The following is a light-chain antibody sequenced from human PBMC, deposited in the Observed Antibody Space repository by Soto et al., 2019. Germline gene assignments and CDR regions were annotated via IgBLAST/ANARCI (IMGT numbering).Light chain of an antibody. Sequence: DIQMPQSPSSLPASVGDRVTITCRASQSIVTYLNWYLQKPGKAPKILIDAASNLQSGVPSSFSGSGSGTDFTLTISSLQPEDFATYFCQQSYSTPPWTLGQGTKVELK. CDR1: QSIVTY. CDR2: AAS. CDR3: QQSYSTPPWT. V-gene: IGKV1-39*01. J-gene: IGKJ1*01.